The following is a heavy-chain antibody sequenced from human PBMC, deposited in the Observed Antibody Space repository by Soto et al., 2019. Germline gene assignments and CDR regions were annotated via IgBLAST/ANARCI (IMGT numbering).Heavy chain of an antibody. CDR1: GGSFSGYY. J-gene: IGHJ5*02. CDR2: INHSGST. V-gene: IGHV4-34*01. CDR3: ARGGYCSSTSCPNWFDP. Sequence: PSEIMSLTCAVYGGSFSGYYWRWIRQPPGKGLEWIGEINHSGSTNYNPSLKSRVTISVDTSKNQFSLKLSSVTAADTAVYYCARGGYCSSTSCPNWFDPWGKGTLVTVSS. D-gene: IGHD2-2*01.